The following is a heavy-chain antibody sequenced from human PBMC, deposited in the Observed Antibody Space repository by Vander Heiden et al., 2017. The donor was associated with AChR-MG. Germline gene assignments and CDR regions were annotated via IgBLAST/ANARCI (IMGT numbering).Heavy chain of an antibody. CDR2: IIPIFGTA. J-gene: IGHJ4*02. CDR3: ARAHGGGYPKKDNFDY. CDR1: GGIFSSYA. D-gene: IGHD3-22*01. V-gene: IGHV1-69*06. Sequence: QVQLVQSGAEVKKPGPSVKVSCKASGGIFSSYAISGVQQDAGQGLEWMGGIIPIFGTANYAQKYQGRVTITADKSTSTAYMGLSSLRSEDTAVYYCARAHGGGYPKKDNFDYWGQGTLVTVSS.